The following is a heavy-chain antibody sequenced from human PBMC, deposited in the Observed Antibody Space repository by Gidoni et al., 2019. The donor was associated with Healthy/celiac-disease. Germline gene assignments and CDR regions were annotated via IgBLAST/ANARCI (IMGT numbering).Heavy chain of an antibody. CDR2: MKSKTDGGTT. J-gene: IGHJ4*02. V-gene: IGHV3-15*01. CDR3: TTDLRDSSGYYPQGY. CDR1: GFTFSNAW. D-gene: IGHD3-22*01. Sequence: VQLVESGVGLVKPGGSLRLSCAASGFTFSNAWMSWVRQAPGKGLGWVVRMKSKTDGGTTDYAAPVKGRVTISRDDSKNTLYLQMNSLKTEDTAVYYCTTDLRDSSGYYPQGYWGQGTLVTVSS.